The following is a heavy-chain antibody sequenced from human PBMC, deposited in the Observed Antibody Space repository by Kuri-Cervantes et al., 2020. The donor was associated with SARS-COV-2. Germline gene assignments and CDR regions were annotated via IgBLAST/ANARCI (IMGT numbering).Heavy chain of an antibody. CDR2: VSAYNGNT. CDR1: GHTFTKCA. D-gene: IGHD6-13*01. CDR3: ARGFAAAGTIDY. V-gene: IGHV1-18*04. Sequence: ASVKVSCKASGHTFTKCAIHWVRQAPGQRLEWMGWVSAYNGNTNYAQKLQGRVTMTTDTSTSTAYMELRSLRSDDTAVYYCARGFAAAGTIDYWGQGTLVTVSS. J-gene: IGHJ4*02.